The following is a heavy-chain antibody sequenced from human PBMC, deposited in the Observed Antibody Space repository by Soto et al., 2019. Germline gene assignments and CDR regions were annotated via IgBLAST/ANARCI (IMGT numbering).Heavy chain of an antibody. CDR2: ISGSGSGT. V-gene: IGHV3-23*01. Sequence: QPGGSLRLSCAASGFTFSSYSMNWVRQAPAKGLEWVSGISGSGSGTYYADSVKGRFTISRDNSKNTLYLQMNSLRAEDTAVYYCAKDLRITVTPYYFDYWGQGTLVTVSS. CDR3: AKDLRITVTPYYFDY. J-gene: IGHJ4*02. D-gene: IGHD4-17*01. CDR1: GFTFSSYS.